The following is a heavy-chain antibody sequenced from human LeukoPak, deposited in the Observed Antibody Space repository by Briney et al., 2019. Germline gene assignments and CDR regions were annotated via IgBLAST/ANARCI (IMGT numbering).Heavy chain of an antibody. J-gene: IGHJ5*02. D-gene: IGHD3-10*01. CDR1: SGSISSGDYY. Sequence: PSETLSLTCTVSSGSISSGDYYWGWVRQPPGEGLECIASINYSGTTFYNPSLKSRVTISVDTSENQFSLKLSSVTAADTALYYCARRRSGKNWFDPWGQGTLVTVSS. V-gene: IGHV4-39*01. CDR3: ARRRSGKNWFDP. CDR2: INYSGTT.